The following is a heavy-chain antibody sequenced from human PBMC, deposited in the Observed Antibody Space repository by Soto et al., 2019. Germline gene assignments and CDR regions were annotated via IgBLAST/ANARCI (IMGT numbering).Heavy chain of an antibody. CDR2: IIPMFGTA. Sequence: QVQLVQSGAEVKKPGSSVKVSCKASGGTFSTDSISWVRQAPGQGLEWMGGIIPMFGTANNAQKFQGRVTITADESTSTAYRELSILRSEDTAVYFCAREIDGYYGMDVWGQGTTVTVAS. CDR1: GGTFSTDS. J-gene: IGHJ6*02. V-gene: IGHV1-69*12. CDR3: AREIDGYYGMDV.